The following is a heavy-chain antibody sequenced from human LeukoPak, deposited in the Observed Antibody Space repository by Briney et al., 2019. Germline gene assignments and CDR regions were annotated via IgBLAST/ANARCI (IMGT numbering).Heavy chain of an antibody. CDR3: ARDERNYDYVWGSYRY. CDR1: GFTFSSYS. CDR2: ISSSSSFI. Sequence: PGGSLRLSCAASGFTFSSYSMNWVRQAPGKRLEWVSSISSSSSFIYYADSVKGRFTISRDNAKNSLYLQMNSLRAEDTAVYYCARDERNYDYVWGSYRYWGQGTLVTVSS. J-gene: IGHJ4*02. V-gene: IGHV3-21*01. D-gene: IGHD3-16*02.